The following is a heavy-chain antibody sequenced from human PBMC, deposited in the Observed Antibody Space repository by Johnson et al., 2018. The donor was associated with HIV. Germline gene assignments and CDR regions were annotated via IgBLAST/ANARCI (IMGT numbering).Heavy chain of an antibody. D-gene: IGHD1-26*01. J-gene: IGHJ3*02. V-gene: IGHV3-7*03. CDR3: ARSGYSGGFI. CDR2: IKQEGSEK. CDR1: GFTFSSYA. Sequence: VQLVESGGGVVQPGRSLRLSCAASGFTFSSYAMHWVRQAPGKGLEWVANIKQEGSEKYYVDSVKGRFTISRDNAENSLYLQMNSLRAEDTAVYYCARSGYSGGFIWGQGTMVTVSS.